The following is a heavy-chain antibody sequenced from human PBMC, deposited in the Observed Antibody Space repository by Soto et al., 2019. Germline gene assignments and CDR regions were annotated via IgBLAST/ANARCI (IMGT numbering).Heavy chain of an antibody. CDR3: ARVVTVVKSFHYWYFDL. CDR2: IIPIFGTT. Sequence: QVQLVQSGAEVKKPGSSVKVSCKASGGTCSSYAISWVRQAPGQGLEWMGGIIPIFGTTNYAQKFQGRVTITADESTSTAYMELSSLRSEDTAMYYCARVVTVVKSFHYWYFDLWGRGTLVTVSS. V-gene: IGHV1-69*12. D-gene: IGHD2-15*01. J-gene: IGHJ2*01. CDR1: GGTCSSYA.